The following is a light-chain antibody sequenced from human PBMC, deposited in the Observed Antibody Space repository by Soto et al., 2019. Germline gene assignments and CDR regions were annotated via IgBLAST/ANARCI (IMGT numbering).Light chain of an antibody. V-gene: IGLV1-44*01. CDR2: TYY. CDR3: AAWDDSLNAVV. Sequence: QSVLTQPPSTSGTPGQTVTISCSGGTSNIGMNTLNWYQQVPVTAPKFLISTYYRRPSGVRDRFSVSKSGTSASLAISGLQSEDEADYYCAAWDDSLNAVVFGGGTKLTVL. CDR1: TSNIGMNT. J-gene: IGLJ2*01.